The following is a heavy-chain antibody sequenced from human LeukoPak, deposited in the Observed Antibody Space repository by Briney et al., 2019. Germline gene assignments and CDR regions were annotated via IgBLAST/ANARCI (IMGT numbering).Heavy chain of an antibody. J-gene: IGHJ6*03. CDR1: GYTFTSYY. CDR3: ARTRIPAYSSGWYYYYYYMDV. CDR2: INPNSGVT. D-gene: IGHD6-19*01. V-gene: IGHV1-2*02. Sequence: ASVKVSCKASGYTFTSYYMHWVRQAPGQGLEWMGWINPNSGVTNYAQKFQGRVTMTRDTSISTAYMELSRLRSGDTAVYYCARTRIPAYSSGWYYYYYYMDVWGKGTTVTVSS.